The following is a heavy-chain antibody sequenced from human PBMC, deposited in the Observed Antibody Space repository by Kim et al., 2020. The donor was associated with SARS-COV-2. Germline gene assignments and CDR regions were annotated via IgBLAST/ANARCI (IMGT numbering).Heavy chain of an antibody. J-gene: IGHJ6*03. D-gene: IGHD3-3*01. CDR3: ARDYDFWSGYYPEVLALNYYMDV. CDR2: IYTSGST. V-gene: IGHV4-4*07. CDR1: GGSISSYY. Sequence: SETLSLTCTVSGGSISSYYWSWIRQPAGKGLEWIGRIYTSGSTNYNPSLKSRVTMSVDTSKNQFSLKLSSVTAADTAVYYCARDYDFWSGYYPEVLALNYYMDVWGKGTTVTVSS.